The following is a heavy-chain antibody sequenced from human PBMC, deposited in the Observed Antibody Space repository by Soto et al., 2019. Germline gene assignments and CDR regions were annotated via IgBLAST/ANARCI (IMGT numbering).Heavy chain of an antibody. V-gene: IGHV1-18*01. D-gene: IGHD6-6*01. J-gene: IGHJ3*02. Sequence: VQLVQSGAEVKKPGASVKVSCKSSGYTFTSYGISWVRQAPGQGLEWMGWTSINNGNTDYAQNFQGRVTLTTDTTPNTAYMDLSSLRSDDTAVYYCARRGPYSSSPLSNAFDIWGQGTMVTVSS. CDR2: TSINNGNT. CDR3: ARRGPYSSSPLSNAFDI. CDR1: GYTFTSYG.